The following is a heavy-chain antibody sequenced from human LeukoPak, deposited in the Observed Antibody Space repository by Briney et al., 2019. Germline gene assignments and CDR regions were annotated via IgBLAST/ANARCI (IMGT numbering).Heavy chain of an antibody. J-gene: IGHJ4*02. CDR2: IYGGDTT. Sequence: AGGSLRLSCAASGFTVTVNSMSWVRQAPGKGLEWVSVIYGGDTTYYADSVRGRFTISRDYSKNTLYLQINNLRAEDTAVYYCARDTPAAGTRYFDNWGQGTLVTVSS. CDR3: ARDTPAAGTRYFDN. CDR1: GFTVTVNS. V-gene: IGHV3-66*01. D-gene: IGHD6-13*01.